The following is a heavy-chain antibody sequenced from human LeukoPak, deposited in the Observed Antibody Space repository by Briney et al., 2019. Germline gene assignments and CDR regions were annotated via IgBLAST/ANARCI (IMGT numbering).Heavy chain of an antibody. J-gene: IGHJ5*02. CDR1: GGSLRRISYY. CDR2: IFYRGST. CDR3: ARRPYCSSTGCYEYWFDP. V-gene: IGHV4-39*01. D-gene: IGHD2-2*01. Sequence: SWTLSLTCTVSGGSLRRISYYGVCARDSPGEGLEWIANIFYRGSTYYNPALRSRVTISVDTSKNQFSPKLSSVTAADTAVYYCARRPYCSSTGCYEYWFDPWGQGTLVTVSS.